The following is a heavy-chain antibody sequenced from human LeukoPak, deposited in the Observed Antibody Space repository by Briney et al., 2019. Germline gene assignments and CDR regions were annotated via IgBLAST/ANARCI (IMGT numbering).Heavy chain of an antibody. CDR3: ARDGLWIQNAFDI. Sequence: SVKVSCKASGGTFSSYAISWVRQAPGQGLEWMGGIIPIFGTANYAQKFQGRVTITADKSTSTAYMELSSLRSEDTAVYYCARDGLWIQNAFDIWGQGTMVTVSS. D-gene: IGHD5-18*01. CDR1: GGTFSSYA. J-gene: IGHJ3*02. V-gene: IGHV1-69*06. CDR2: IIPIFGTA.